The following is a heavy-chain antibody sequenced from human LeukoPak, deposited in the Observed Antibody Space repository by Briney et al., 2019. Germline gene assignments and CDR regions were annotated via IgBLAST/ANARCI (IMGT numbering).Heavy chain of an antibody. CDR3: AKVDSRIAAAGSDY. CDR1: GFSFSSYW. Sequence: GGSLRLSCAASGFSFSSYWMKWVRQDPGKGLEWVANIKGDGSEKYYVDSVKGRFTISRDNAKNSLYLQMNSLRAEDTAVYYCAKVDSRIAAAGSDYWGQGTLVTVSS. J-gene: IGHJ4*02. D-gene: IGHD6-13*01. CDR2: IKGDGSEK. V-gene: IGHV3-7*03.